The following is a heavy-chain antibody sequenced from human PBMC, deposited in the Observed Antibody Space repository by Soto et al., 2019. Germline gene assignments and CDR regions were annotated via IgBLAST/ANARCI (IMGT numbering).Heavy chain of an antibody. CDR1: GFTFDDYT. CDR3: AKGGGGRYSGGYWDEGYFDY. D-gene: IGHD1-26*01. CDR2: ISWDGGST. Sequence: EVQLVESGGVVVQPGGSLRLSCAASGFTFDDYTMHWVRQAPGKGLEWVSLISWDGGSTYYADSVKGRFTISRDNSKNSLYLQMNSLRTEDTALYYCAKGGGGRYSGGYWDEGYFDYWGQGTLVTVSS. J-gene: IGHJ4*02. V-gene: IGHV3-43*01.